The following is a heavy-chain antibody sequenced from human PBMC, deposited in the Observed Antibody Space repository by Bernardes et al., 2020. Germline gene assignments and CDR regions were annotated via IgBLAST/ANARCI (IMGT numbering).Heavy chain of an antibody. D-gene: IGHD5-12*01. CDR2: IRSKADTYAT. CDR3: TETYSGYDFKY. J-gene: IGHJ4*02. Sequence: GGSLRLSCAASGFTFSGSAMHWGRQASGKGLEWVGLIRSKADTYATAYAASVRGRFTISRDDSKNTAYLQMNSLKTEDTAVYYCTETYSGYDFKYWGQGTLVTVSS. CDR1: GFTFSGSA. V-gene: IGHV3-73*01.